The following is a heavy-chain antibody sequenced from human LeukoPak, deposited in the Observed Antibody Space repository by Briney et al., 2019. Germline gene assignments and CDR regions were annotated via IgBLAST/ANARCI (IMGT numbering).Heavy chain of an antibody. Sequence: PGGSLRLSRAASGFTFTDYSMSSVRQAPGKGLEWVSGLGRSGENRYYATSVRGRFSISRDNSKDTVYLQMNSLRAEDTAIYYCVKDRPCETCMPMDAWGQGTTVTVSS. D-gene: IGHD2-2*01. J-gene: IGHJ6*02. CDR1: GFTFTDYS. CDR2: LGRSGENR. V-gene: IGHV3-23*01. CDR3: VKDRPCETCMPMDA.